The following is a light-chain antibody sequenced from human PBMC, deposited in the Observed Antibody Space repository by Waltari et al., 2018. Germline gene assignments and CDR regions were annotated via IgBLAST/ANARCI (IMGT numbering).Light chain of an antibody. Sequence: DIQMTQSPSTLSASVGDRVTITCRASQSISSWLAWYQLKPGEAPKLLIYKASSLESGVPSRFSGSGSGTEFTLTISSLQPDDFATYYGQQYDSYSRAFGQETKLEIK. J-gene: IGKJ2*01. CDR1: QSISSW. V-gene: IGKV1-5*03. CDR2: KAS. CDR3: QQYDSYSRA.